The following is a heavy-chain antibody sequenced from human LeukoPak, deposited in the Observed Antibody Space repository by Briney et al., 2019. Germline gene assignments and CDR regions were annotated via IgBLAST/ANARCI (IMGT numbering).Heavy chain of an antibody. Sequence: PSETLSLTCTVSGGSVSSSSYYWGWIRQPPGKGLEWIGTIYYSGSTYYNPSLKSRVTISVDTSKNQFSLKLSSVTAVDTAVYYCARRASWKYYYHYMDVWGKGTTVTVSS. D-gene: IGHD2-2*01. CDR3: ARRASWKYYYHYMDV. CDR1: GGSVSSSSYY. CDR2: IYYSGST. J-gene: IGHJ6*03. V-gene: IGHV4-39*01.